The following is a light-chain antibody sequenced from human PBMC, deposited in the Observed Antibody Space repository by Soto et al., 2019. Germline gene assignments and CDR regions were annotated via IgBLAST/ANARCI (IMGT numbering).Light chain of an antibody. V-gene: IGLV2-14*01. CDR2: EVI. CDR1: SSDVGGYNY. Sequence: QSALTQPASVSGSPGQSITISCTGTSSDVGGYNYVSWYQQHPGKAPKLIIYEVIKRPSGVSNRFSGSNSGNTASLTISGLQTEGEADYYCSSYTSSSTYVFGTG. J-gene: IGLJ1*01. CDR3: SSYTSSSTYV.